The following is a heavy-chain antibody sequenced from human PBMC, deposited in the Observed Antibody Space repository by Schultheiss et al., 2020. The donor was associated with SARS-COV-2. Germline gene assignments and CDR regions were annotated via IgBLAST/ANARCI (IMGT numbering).Heavy chain of an antibody. CDR3: ARDGIVATIDAFDI. Sequence: GESLKISCAASGFTFSSYSMNWVRQAPGKGLEWVSYISSSSSTIYYADSVKGRFTISRDNAKNSLYLQMNSLRAEDTAVYYCARDGIVATIDAFDIWGQGTMVTVSS. CDR1: GFTFSSYS. J-gene: IGHJ3*02. V-gene: IGHV3-48*01. CDR2: ISSSSSTI. D-gene: IGHD5-12*01.